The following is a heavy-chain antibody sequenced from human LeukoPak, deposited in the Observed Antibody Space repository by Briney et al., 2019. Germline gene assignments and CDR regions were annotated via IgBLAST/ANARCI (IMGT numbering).Heavy chain of an antibody. J-gene: IGHJ5*02. D-gene: IGHD6-13*01. CDR1: GGSISSRSYY. Sequence: PSETLSLTCTVSGGSISSRSYYWGWIRQPPGKGLEWIGSIYHSGSTYYNPSLKSRVTISVDTSKNQFSLKLSSVTAADTAVYYCARAGIAAAGKRDWFDPWGQGTLVTVSS. V-gene: IGHV4-39*07. CDR3: ARAGIAAAGKRDWFDP. CDR2: IYHSGST.